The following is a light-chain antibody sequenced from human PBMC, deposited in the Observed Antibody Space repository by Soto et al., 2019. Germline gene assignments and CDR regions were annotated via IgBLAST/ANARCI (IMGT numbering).Light chain of an antibody. CDR1: QSVPNSY. CDR2: GAS. J-gene: IGKJ2*01. Sequence: EILLTQSPGTLSLSPGERATLSCRASQSVPNSYVAWYQQKLGQAPRLIICGASSRAAGIPDRFIGSGAGTDFTLTIRRLEPADFVVYYCHQYGSSLPYTFGQGTKVEIK. V-gene: IGKV3-20*01. CDR3: HQYGSSLPYT.